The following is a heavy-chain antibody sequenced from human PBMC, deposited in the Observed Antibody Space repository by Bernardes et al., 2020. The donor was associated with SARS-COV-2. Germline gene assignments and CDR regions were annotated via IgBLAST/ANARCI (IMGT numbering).Heavy chain of an antibody. J-gene: IGHJ3*02. D-gene: IGHD3-22*01. CDR1: GGSISSVGYS. CDR2: IYHSGST. V-gene: IGHV4-30-2*01. Sequence: SETLSLTCAVSGGSISSVGYSWSWIRQPPGKGLEWIGYIYHSGSTYYNPSLKSRVTISVDRSKNQFSLKLSSVTAADTAVYYCARGSRYYDSSGYYYEGYDAFDIWGQGTMVTVSS. CDR3: ARGSRYYDSSGYYYEGYDAFDI.